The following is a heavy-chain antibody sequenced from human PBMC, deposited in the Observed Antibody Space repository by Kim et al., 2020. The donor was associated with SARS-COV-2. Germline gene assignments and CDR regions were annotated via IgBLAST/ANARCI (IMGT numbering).Heavy chain of an antibody. J-gene: IGHJ4*02. CDR1: GFTFSSYG. D-gene: IGHD3-22*01. CDR2: ISYDGSNK. CDR3: AINNGEYYYDSSGSPGDY. V-gene: IGHV3-30*03. Sequence: GGSLRLSCAASGFTFSSYGMHWVRQAPGKGLEWVAVISYDGSNKYYADSVKGRFTISRDNSKNTLYLQMNSLRAEDTAVYYCAINNGEYYYDSSGSPGDYWGQGTLVTVSS.